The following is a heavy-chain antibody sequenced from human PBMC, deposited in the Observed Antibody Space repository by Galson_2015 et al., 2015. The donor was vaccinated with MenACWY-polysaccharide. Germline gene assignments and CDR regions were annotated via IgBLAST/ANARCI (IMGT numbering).Heavy chain of an antibody. Sequence: SVKVSCKASGYTFTGFDINWVRQATGQGLEWMGWMNPGSGNTGYAQKWQGRVTMTRDISITTAYMELSSLRSEDTAIYYCARLNCSRVSCYYGMDVWGQGTTATVSS. CDR2: MNPGSGNT. D-gene: IGHD2-2*01. J-gene: IGHJ6*02. CDR3: ARLNCSRVSCYYGMDV. CDR1: GYTFTGFD. V-gene: IGHV1-8*01.